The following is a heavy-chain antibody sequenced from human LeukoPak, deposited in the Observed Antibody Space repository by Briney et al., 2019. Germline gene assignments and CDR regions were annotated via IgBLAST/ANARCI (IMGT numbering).Heavy chain of an antibody. CDR2: IKQDGSQK. CDR1: GFTFRNNW. Sequence: GGSLRLSWAPPGFTFRNNWMTWVPQPPGKGLEWVANIKQDGSQKSYVDSVKGRFTISRDNARNSLFLQLNSLRAEDTAVYYCARDVSGEYGSSSRIHLDSWGQGTLVSVSS. CDR3: ARDVSGEYGSSSRIHLDS. D-gene: IGHD6-6*01. J-gene: IGHJ4*02. V-gene: IGHV3-7*01.